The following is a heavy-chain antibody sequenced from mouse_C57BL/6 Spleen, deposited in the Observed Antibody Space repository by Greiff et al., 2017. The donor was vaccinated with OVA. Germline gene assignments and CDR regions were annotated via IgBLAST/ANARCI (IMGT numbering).Heavy chain of an antibody. CDR1: GYTFTGYW. D-gene: IGHD3-2*02. CDR2: ILPGSGST. Sequence: QVQLQQSGAELMKPGASVKLSCKATGYTFTGYWIEWVKQRPGHGLEWIGEILPGSGSTNYNAKFKGKATFTADTSSNTAYMQLSSLTTEDSAIYYCARRGIDSSGPAWFAYWGQGTLVTVSA. J-gene: IGHJ3*01. CDR3: ARRGIDSSGPAWFAY. V-gene: IGHV1-9*01.